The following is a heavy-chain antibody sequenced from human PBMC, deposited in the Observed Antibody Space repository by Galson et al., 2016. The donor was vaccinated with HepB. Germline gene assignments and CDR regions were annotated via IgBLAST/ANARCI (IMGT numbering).Heavy chain of an antibody. CDR1: GFTFSYHG. CDR3: ARDVRPTGTTVLDY. CDR2: ISYDGSHK. D-gene: IGHD4-17*01. V-gene: IGHV3-30*03. Sequence: SLRLSCAASGFTFSYHGMHWVRQAPGKGLEWVAVISYDGSHKYYADSVKGRFTISRDNSRNILYMQMNSLRGEDTALYYCARDVRPTGTTVLDYWGQGTLVAVSS. J-gene: IGHJ4*02.